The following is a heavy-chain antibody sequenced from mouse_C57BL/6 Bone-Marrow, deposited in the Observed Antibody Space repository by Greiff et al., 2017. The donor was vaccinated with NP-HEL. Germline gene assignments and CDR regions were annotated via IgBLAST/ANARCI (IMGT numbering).Heavy chain of an antibody. CDR1: GFTFSRYG. Sequence: EVQVVESGGDLVKPGGSLKLSCAASGFTFSRYGMSWVRQTPDKRLEWVATISSGGRYAYYPDSGKGRFTISRDNAKNTLYLQMSSLKSEDTAMYYCASPYDYDVAWFAYWGQGTLVTVSA. V-gene: IGHV5-6*01. CDR2: ISSGGRYA. J-gene: IGHJ3*01. CDR3: ASPYDYDVAWFAY. D-gene: IGHD2-4*01.